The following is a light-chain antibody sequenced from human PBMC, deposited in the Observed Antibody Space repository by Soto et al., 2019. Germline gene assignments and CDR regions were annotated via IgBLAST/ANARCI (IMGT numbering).Light chain of an antibody. Sequence: EIVLTQSPGTLSLSPGERATLSCRASQSVSSNFLAWYQQKPGQAPRLLIYDSSNRATGMPDRFSGSGSGPDFTLTISRLQPEDFAVYYCQQYGSSPRTFGQGTKVEIK. CDR2: DSS. CDR1: QSVSSNF. CDR3: QQYGSSPRT. J-gene: IGKJ1*01. V-gene: IGKV3-20*01.